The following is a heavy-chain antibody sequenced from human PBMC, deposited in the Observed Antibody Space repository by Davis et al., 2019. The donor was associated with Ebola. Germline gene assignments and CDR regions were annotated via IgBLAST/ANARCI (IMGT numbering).Heavy chain of an antibody. CDR1: GFTVSSNY. Sequence: GESLKISCAASGFTVSSNYMSWVRQAPGKGLEWVSVIYSGGSTYYADSVKGRFTISRDNSKNTLYLQMNSLRAEDTAVYYCARGPYSYGYEGDYWGQGTLVTVSS. CDR3: ARGPYSYGYEGDY. CDR2: IYSGGST. V-gene: IGHV3-66*01. J-gene: IGHJ4*02. D-gene: IGHD5-18*01.